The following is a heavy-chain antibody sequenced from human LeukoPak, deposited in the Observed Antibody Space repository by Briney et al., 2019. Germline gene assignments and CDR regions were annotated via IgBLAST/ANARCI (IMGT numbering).Heavy chain of an antibody. J-gene: IGHJ4*02. Sequence: GGSLRLSCEASGFTFSSYWMNWVRQAPGKGLEWVSYISSSSSTIYYADSVKGRFTISRDNAKNSLYLQMNSLRAEDTAVYYCAAFYSSGPDYWGQGTLVTVSS. CDR2: ISSSSSTI. CDR1: GFTFSSYW. D-gene: IGHD6-19*01. CDR3: AAFYSSGPDY. V-gene: IGHV3-48*04.